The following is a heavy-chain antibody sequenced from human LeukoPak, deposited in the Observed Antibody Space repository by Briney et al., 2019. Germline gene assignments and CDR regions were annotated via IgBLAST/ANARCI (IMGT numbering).Heavy chain of an antibody. CDR2: IYTSGRA. J-gene: IGHJ4*02. V-gene: IGHV4-4*09. Sequence: SETLSLTCTVSGGSISGYYWSWIRQPPGKGLEWIGYIYTSGRANYNPSLRSRVTISIDTSKNQFSLKLSSVTAADTAVYYYARHGTVATELDYWGQGTLVTVSS. CDR3: ARHGTVATELDY. D-gene: IGHD5-12*01. CDR1: GGSISGYY.